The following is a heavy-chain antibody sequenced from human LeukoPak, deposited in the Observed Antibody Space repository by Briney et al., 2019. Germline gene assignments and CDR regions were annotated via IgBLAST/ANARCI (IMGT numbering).Heavy chain of an antibody. D-gene: IGHD6-13*01. CDR2: TFVRGST. V-gene: IGHV3-53*01. CDR1: GFTVSSNY. J-gene: IGHJ4*02. CDR3: TRAAPYGTSWYGKNDY. Sequence: GGSLRLSCAASGFTVSSNYMSWVRQAPGEGLEWVSTFVRGSTYYADTVQGRFTISRDSSKNTLYLQMNSLRADDTALYFCTRAAPYGTSWYGKNDYWGQGTLVAVSS.